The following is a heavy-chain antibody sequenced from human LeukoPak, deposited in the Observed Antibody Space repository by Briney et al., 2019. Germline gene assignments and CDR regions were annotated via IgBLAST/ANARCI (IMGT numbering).Heavy chain of an antibody. V-gene: IGHV4-39*07. Sequence: PSETLSLTCSFSGDSISLSFYYWGWIRQPPGKALEWIGSVYYSGTTSYNPSLKRRVTISVDTSRNQFSLKLSSVTAADTAVYYCASIAAGRYFDLRGRGTLVTVSS. D-gene: IGHD6-13*01. CDR3: ASIAAGRYFDL. J-gene: IGHJ2*01. CDR2: VYYSGTT. CDR1: GDSISLSFYY.